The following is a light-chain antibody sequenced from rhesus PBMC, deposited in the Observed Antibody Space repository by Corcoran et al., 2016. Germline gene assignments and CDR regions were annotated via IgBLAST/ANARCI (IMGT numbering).Light chain of an antibody. CDR3: QQYYDNPLT. J-gene: IGKJ4*01. V-gene: IGKV1S12*01. CDR2: TIP. CDR1: QNINRN. Sequence: DIQMTQSPSALSASVGDRVTISCRASQNINRNLAWYQQKPGKAPKLLISTIPSLQTGTPSRFSGSGSGTDFTLTISSLQPEDSAVYYCQQYYDNPLTFGGGTKVELK.